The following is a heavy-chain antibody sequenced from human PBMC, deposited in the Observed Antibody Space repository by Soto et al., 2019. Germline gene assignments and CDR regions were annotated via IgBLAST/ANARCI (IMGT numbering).Heavy chain of an antibody. J-gene: IGHJ4*02. CDR3: ARAVAVAADFDY. CDR2: INAGNGNT. V-gene: IGHV1-3*01. Sequence: GASVTVSCKASVYTFTSYAMHWVRQAPGQRLEWMGWINAGNGNTKYSQRFQGRVTITRDTSASTAYMELSSLRSEDTAVYYCARAVAVAADFDYWGQGTLVTVSS. CDR1: VYTFTSYA. D-gene: IGHD6-19*01.